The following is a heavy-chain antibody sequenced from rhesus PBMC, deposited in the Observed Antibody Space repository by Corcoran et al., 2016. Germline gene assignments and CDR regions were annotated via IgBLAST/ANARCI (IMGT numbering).Heavy chain of an antibody. D-gene: IGHD6-43*01. CDR1: GYSISRGYG. CDR3: ARRAAAFDY. J-gene: IGHJ4*01. CDR2: ISDSGST. Sequence: QLQLQESGPGLVKPSATLSLTCAVSGYSISRGYGWSWIRQPPGKGLEWIVYISDSGSTSYHPCLKSRVTIARDTSKNQFSLKLSSVTAADTAVYYCARRAAAFDYWGQGVLVTVSS. V-gene: IGHV4-122*02.